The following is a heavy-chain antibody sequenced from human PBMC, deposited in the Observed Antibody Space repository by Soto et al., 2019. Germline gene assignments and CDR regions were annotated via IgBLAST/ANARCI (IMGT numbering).Heavy chain of an antibody. J-gene: IGHJ5*02. D-gene: IGHD2-8*01. CDR2: IYWDDDE. V-gene: IGHV2-5*02. Sequence: QITLKESGPTLVKPTQTLTLTCTFSWFSPNPSGVGVGWIRQPPGKALEWLALIYWDDDERYSPSLNSRLTISKDTSQNQVVLTMTDMDPVDTATYYCAHKIGVNNWFDPWGQGTLVTVSS. CDR3: AHKIGVNNWFDP. CDR1: WFSPNPSGVG.